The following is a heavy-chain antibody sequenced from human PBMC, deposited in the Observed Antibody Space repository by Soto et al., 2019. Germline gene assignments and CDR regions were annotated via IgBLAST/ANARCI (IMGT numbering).Heavy chain of an antibody. V-gene: IGHV3-21*01. CDR2: ISSSSNYI. CDR1: GFNFNVYS. CDR3: ARSVSSPYFDY. J-gene: IGHJ4*02. D-gene: IGHD1-26*01. Sequence: PGGSLRLSCAASGFNFNVYSMNWVRQAPGKGLEWISSISSSSNYIHYRDSVRGRFTISRDNAKNSLYLQLDSLRVEDTAVYFCARSVSSPYFDYWGQGTLVTVSS.